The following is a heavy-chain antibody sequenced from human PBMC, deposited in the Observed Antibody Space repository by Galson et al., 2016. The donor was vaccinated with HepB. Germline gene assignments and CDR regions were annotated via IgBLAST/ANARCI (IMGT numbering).Heavy chain of an antibody. CDR2: INPDGSQT. CDR3: ARDRTTGTTKEFDP. CDR1: GFTFRTSW. V-gene: IGHV3-7*01. Sequence: SLRLSCAASGFTFRTSWMSWVRQPPGKGPEWVANINPDGSQTYYVDSVKGRFNISKDNAKNSLYLRMNSLRADDTAVYYCARDRTTGTTKEFDPWGQGTLVTVAS. J-gene: IGHJ5*02. D-gene: IGHD1-1*01.